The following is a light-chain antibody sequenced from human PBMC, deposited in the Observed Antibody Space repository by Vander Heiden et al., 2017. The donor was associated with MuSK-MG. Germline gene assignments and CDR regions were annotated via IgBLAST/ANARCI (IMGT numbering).Light chain of an antibody. V-gene: IGKV3-15*01. J-gene: IGKJ2*01. CDR3: QKDKTWTPEYN. CDR2: DAS. Sequence: EIVMTQSPATLSVSPGERATVSCGASQSVFRNLAWYQQKPGQAPRLLIYDASIRASGVTARFSGSGSGTEFNLTISSLQSEDFAVYFCQKDKTWTPEYNFGKGTKLEIK. CDR1: QSVFRN.